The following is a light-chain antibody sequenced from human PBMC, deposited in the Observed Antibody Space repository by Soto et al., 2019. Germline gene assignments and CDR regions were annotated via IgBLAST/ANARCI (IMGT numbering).Light chain of an antibody. Sequence: DIQMTQSPSSVSASIGDRVTISCRASQSIDSWVAWYQQKPGKAPKLLIFGASNLQSGVPSRFSGSGFGTDFTLTISDLQPEDFATYYCQLAHSFPWTFGQGTKVEIK. CDR2: GAS. CDR1: QSIDSW. J-gene: IGKJ1*01. CDR3: QLAHSFPWT. V-gene: IGKV1-12*01.